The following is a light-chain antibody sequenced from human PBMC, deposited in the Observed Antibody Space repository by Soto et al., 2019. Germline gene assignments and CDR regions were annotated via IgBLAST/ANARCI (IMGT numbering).Light chain of an antibody. J-gene: IGLJ1*01. CDR3: SSYTSSSTPLDV. Sequence: QSVLTQPASVSGSPGQSITISCTGTSSDVGGYNDVSWYQQHPGTAPKLMIYDVSNRPSGVSNRFSGSKSGNTASLTISGLQAEDEADYYCSSYTSSSTPLDVFGTGTQLTVL. V-gene: IGLV2-14*01. CDR1: SSDVGGYND. CDR2: DVS.